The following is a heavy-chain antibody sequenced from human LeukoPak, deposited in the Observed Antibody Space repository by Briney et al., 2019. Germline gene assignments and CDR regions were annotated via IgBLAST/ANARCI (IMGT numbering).Heavy chain of an antibody. D-gene: IGHD6-13*01. CDR3: ARVRQRLVLSGVFDI. CDR2: IYHSDSGIT. J-gene: IGHJ3*02. CDR1: AYSISSGYY. Sequence: SETLSLTCTVSAYSISSGYYWGWIRQPPGKGLEWIVSIYHSDSGITYYNPSLKSRINTERYTTKNQFSLNLSSVTAADTAVYYCARVRQRLVLSGVFDIWGQGTMVTVSS. V-gene: IGHV4-38-2*02.